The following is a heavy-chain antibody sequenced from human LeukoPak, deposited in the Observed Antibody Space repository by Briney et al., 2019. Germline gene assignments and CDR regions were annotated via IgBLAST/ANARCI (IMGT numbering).Heavy chain of an antibody. Sequence: PSETLSLTCTVSGVSISTYSWSWIRQSPGKALEWIGYIYCSGTTNYNPSLKSRLTISVDTSKNQFSLKLSSVTAADTAVYYCAGDSRGWSGWFAPWGQGFQVTVPS. J-gene: IGHJ5*02. CDR2: IYCSGTT. D-gene: IGHD6-19*01. CDR3: AGDSRGWSGWFAP. V-gene: IGHV4-59*01. CDR1: GVSISTYS.